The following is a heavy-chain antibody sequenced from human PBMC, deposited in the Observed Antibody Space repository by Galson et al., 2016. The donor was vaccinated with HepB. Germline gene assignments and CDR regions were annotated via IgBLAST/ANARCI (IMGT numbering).Heavy chain of an antibody. V-gene: IGHV3-30*03. Sequence: SLRLSCAASGFTFGNYGLNWVRQTPDKRLHWVAVIAYDGLNQFYADSVEGRFTISRDNWKNTLYLQMNNLRPEDTALYFCVRARGFGDHLAAFGIWGQGTMVTVS. CDR2: IAYDGLNQ. D-gene: IGHD4-17*01. J-gene: IGHJ3*02. CDR1: GFTFGNYG. CDR3: VRARGFGDHLAAFGI.